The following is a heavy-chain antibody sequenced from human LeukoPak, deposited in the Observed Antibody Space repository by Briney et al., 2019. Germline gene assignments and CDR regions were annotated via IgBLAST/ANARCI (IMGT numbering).Heavy chain of an antibody. D-gene: IGHD3-22*01. CDR1: GGSISSGGYY. V-gene: IGHV4-31*03. CDR2: IFYSGST. CDR3: AREGYYDSSGEYDAFDI. Sequence: SQTLSLTCTVSGGSISSGGYYWSWIRQHPGKGLEWIGYIFYSGSTYYNPSLKSRVTISVDTSKNQFFLKLSSVTAADTAVYYCAREGYYDSSGEYDAFDIWGQGTMVTVSS. J-gene: IGHJ3*02.